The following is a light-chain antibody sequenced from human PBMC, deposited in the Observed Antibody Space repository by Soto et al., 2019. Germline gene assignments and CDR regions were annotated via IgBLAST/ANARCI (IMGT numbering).Light chain of an antibody. CDR3: SSYTSISTWV. CDR2: EAN. J-gene: IGLJ3*02. V-gene: IGLV2-14*02. Sequence: QSALTQPASVSGSPGQSITISCTGTSNDIGGYNLVSWYQQHPGKAPKLIIYEANKRPSGVSYRFSGSKSGNTASLTISGLQAEDEADYYCSSYTSISTWVFGGGTKLTVL. CDR1: SNDIGGYNL.